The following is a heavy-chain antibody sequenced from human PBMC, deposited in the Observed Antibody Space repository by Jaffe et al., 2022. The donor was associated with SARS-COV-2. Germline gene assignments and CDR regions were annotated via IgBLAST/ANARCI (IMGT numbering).Heavy chain of an antibody. CDR3: ARGAGYSSSWYLDGMDV. CDR2: ISYDGSNK. CDR1: GFTFSSYA. J-gene: IGHJ6*02. V-gene: IGHV3-30-3*01. Sequence: QVQLVESGGGVVQPGRSLRLSCAASGFTFSSYAMHWVRQAPGKGLEWVAVISYDGSNKYYADSVKGRFTISRDNSKNTLYLQMNSLRAEDTAVYYCARGAGYSSSWYLDGMDVWGQGTTVTVSS. D-gene: IGHD6-13*01.